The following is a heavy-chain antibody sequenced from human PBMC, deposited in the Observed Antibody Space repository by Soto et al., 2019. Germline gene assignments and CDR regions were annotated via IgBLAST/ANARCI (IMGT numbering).Heavy chain of an antibody. CDR1: GGSISSSNW. Sequence: PSETLSLTCAVSGGSISSSNWWSWVRQPPGKGLEWIGEIYHSGSTNYNPSLKSRVTISVDKSKNQFSLKLSSVTAADTAVYYWARDRRNSTYYDFWSGYFSPYYYYGMDVWGQGTTVTSP. D-gene: IGHD3-3*01. J-gene: IGHJ6*02. CDR3: ARDRRNSTYYDFWSGYFSPYYYYGMDV. CDR2: IYHSGST. V-gene: IGHV4-4*02.